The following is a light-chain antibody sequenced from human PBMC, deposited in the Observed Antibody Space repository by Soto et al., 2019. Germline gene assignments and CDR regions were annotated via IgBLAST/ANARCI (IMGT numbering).Light chain of an antibody. CDR1: QDISNY. CDR2: DAS. CDR3: QQYDNLLT. Sequence: DIQMTQSPSSLSASVGDRVTITCQASQDISNYLNWYQQKPGKAPKLLIYDASNFETGVTSSFSGSRSSTDFTFTISSLQPEDIATYYCQQYDNLLTFGGGTKVEIK. V-gene: IGKV1-33*01. J-gene: IGKJ4*01.